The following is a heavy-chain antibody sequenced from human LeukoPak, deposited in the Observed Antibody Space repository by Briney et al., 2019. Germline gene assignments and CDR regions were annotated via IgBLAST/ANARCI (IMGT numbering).Heavy chain of an antibody. CDR2: IYSGGST. D-gene: IGHD2-15*01. J-gene: IGHJ5*02. V-gene: IGHV3-66*01. CDR3: AANPIWIPASATGS. CDR1: GFTVSSYY. Sequence: GGSLRLSCAASGFTVSSYYMTWVRQAPGKGLEWVSVIYSGGSTYYADSVKGRFTISRDNSKNTLYLQMNSLRAEDTAVYYCAANPIWIPASATGSWGQGTLVTVSS.